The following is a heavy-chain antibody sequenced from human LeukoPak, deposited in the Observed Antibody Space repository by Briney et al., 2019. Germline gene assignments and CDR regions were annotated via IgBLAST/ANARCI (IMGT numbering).Heavy chain of an antibody. Sequence: PGGSLRLSCAVSGFTFSNYGMLWVRQAPGKGLEWVALIRYDGSNKYYADSVKGRFNISRDISKSTLYLQMNSLRAEDTALYYCAKDKGGARIYFDYWGQGTLVTVSS. CDR2: IRYDGSNK. CDR1: GFTFSNYG. D-gene: IGHD1-26*01. CDR3: AKDKGGARIYFDY. J-gene: IGHJ4*02. V-gene: IGHV3-30*02.